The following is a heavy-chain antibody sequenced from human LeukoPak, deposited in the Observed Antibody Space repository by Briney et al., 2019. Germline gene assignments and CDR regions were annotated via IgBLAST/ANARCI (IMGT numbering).Heavy chain of an antibody. D-gene: IGHD3-10*01. J-gene: IGHJ5*02. V-gene: IGHV4-39*01. CDR3: ARHSQSYYYGSGKGCFDP. CDR2: IYYSGRT. CDR1: GGSISSSSYY. Sequence: PSETLSLTCTVSGGSISSSSYYWGWLRQPPGKGMGWIGRIYYSGRTYYHPSLKSRVTISVHTSKTQFSLKLSSVSAADTAVYYCARHSQSYYYGSGKGCFDPWGQGTLVTVSS.